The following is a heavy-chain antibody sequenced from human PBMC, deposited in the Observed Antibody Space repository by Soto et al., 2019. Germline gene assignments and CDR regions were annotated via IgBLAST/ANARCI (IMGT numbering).Heavy chain of an antibody. D-gene: IGHD2-21*01. J-gene: IGHJ4*02. Sequence: GGSLRLSCAASGFTFSSYGMHWVRQAPGKGLEWVAVIWYDGSNKYYADSVKGRFTISRDNSKNTLYLQMNSLRAEDTAVYYCARDMGRLGGAQTDYWGQGTLVTVSS. CDR1: GFTFSSYG. V-gene: IGHV3-33*01. CDR2: IWYDGSNK. CDR3: ARDMGRLGGAQTDY.